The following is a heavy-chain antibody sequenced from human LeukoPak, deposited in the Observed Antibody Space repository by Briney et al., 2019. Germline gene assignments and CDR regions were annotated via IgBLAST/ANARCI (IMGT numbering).Heavy chain of an antibody. CDR2: INHSGST. CDR3: ARRFGGSGWYRGYFQH. J-gene: IGHJ1*01. V-gene: IGHV4-34*01. Sequence: GSLRLSCAASGFTFSSYGMSWIRQPPGKGLEWIGEINHSGSTNYNPSLKSRVTISVDTSKNQFSLKLSSVTAADTAVYYCARRFGGSGWYRGYFQHWGQGTLVTVSS. CDR1: GFTFSSYG. D-gene: IGHD6-19*01.